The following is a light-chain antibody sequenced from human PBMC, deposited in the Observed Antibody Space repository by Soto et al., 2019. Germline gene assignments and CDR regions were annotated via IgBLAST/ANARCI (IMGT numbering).Light chain of an antibody. V-gene: IGLV2-23*01. J-gene: IGLJ2*01. CDR3: CSYAGSSTDVV. CDR2: EGS. CDR1: SSDVGSYNL. Sequence: QSALTQPASVSGSPGQSITISCTGTSSDVGSYNLVSWYQQHPGKAPKLMIYEGSKRHSGVSNRFSGSKSGNTASLTTSGLQAEDEADYYCCSYAGSSTDVVFGGGTKLTVL.